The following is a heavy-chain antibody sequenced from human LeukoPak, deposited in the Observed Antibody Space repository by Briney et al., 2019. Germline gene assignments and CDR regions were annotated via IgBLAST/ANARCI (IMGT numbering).Heavy chain of an antibody. CDR3: ARLVGDVTTWDC. J-gene: IGHJ4*02. D-gene: IGHD1-26*01. V-gene: IGHV3-7*03. CDR2: IKQDESEK. CDR1: GFTFSTSW. Sequence: PGGSLRLSCAASGFTFSTSWMSWVRQAPGKGLEWVASIKQDESEKYYVDSVKGRFTTSRDNAKSSLYLQMNALRGEDTAVYYCARLVGDVTTWDCWGQGTLVTVSS.